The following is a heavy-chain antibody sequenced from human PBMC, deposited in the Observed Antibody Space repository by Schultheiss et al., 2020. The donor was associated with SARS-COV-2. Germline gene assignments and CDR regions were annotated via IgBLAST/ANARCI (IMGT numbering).Heavy chain of an antibody. CDR3: ARDRYCSSTSCGTHAFDI. CDR1: GFTFSSYW. Sequence: GGSLRLSCAASGFTFSSYWMHWVRQAPGKGLVWVSRINSDGSSTSYADSVKGRFTISRDNAKNSLYLQMNSLRAEDTAVYYCARDRYCSSTSCGTHAFDIWGQGTMVTVSS. D-gene: IGHD2-2*01. CDR2: INSDGSST. J-gene: IGHJ3*02. V-gene: IGHV3-74*01.